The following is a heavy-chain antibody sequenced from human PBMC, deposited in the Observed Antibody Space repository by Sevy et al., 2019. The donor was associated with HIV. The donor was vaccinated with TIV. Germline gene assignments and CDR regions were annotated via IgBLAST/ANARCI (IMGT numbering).Heavy chain of an antibody. CDR2: IVIGSGVT. V-gene: IGHV1-58*01. CDR1: GFTFSSSA. D-gene: IGHD3-16*01. J-gene: IGHJ3*01. CDR3: SAEDMTTSGGLLRVFDF. Sequence: VKVSCKASGFTFSSSAVQWVRQARGQRLEWIGWIVIGSGVTDYAPKFQERVTITREMSTTTVYMDLSSLRSEDTAVYYCSAEDMTTSGGLLRVFDFWGQGTMVTVSS.